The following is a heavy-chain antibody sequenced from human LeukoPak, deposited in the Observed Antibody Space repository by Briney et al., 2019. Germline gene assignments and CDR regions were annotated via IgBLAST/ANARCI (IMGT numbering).Heavy chain of an antibody. CDR2: ISYDGSNK. V-gene: IGHV3-30*04. D-gene: IGHD3-16*01. Sequence: QSGGSLRLSCAASGFTFSSYAMHWVRQAPGKGLEWVAVISYDGSNKYYADSVKGRFTISRDNSKNTLYLQMNSLRAEDTAVYYCASASLVWGKGTTVTVSS. CDR3: ASASLV. CDR1: GFTFSSYA. J-gene: IGHJ6*04.